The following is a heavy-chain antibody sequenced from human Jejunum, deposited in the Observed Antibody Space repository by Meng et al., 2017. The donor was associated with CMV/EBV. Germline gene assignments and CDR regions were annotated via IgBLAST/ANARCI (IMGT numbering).Heavy chain of an antibody. V-gene: IGHV3-21*01. CDR2: ITSSGTFI. D-gene: IGHD2-21*02. CDR1: GFTFRTYT. J-gene: IGHJ4*02. CDR3: ARDYRRGDGSG. Sequence: AASGFTFRTYTMNWVRQAPGKGLEWVSSITSSGTFIYYADSAKGRFTISRDNAKNSLYLQMNSLRADDTAVYYCARDYRRGDGSGWGQGTLVTVSS.